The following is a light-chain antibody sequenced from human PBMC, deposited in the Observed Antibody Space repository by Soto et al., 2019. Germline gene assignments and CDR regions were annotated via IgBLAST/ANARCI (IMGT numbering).Light chain of an antibody. Sequence: QSALTQPPSVSGTPGQTVTISCYGSSSNIGSNAANWYQQVPGTAPKLLIYTNNHRSSGVPDRFSGSKSGTSASLAISGLQSEDEADYYCASWDDSLSRHVVFGAGTQLTVL. CDR1: SSNIGSNA. J-gene: IGLJ2*01. CDR2: TNN. CDR3: ASWDDSLSRHVV. V-gene: IGLV1-44*01.